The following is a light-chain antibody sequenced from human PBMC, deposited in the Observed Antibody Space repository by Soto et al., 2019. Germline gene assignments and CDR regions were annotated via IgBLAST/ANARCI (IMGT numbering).Light chain of an antibody. CDR1: QGVTTN. CDR2: DVS. Sequence: EIVMTQSPGTLSVSPGERATLSCRAGQGVTTNFAWYQQKSGQSPRLLIYDVSIRATGVPARFSGTGSETDFTLTISGLQSEDSAVYYCQQYSIWRTFGQGAKV. V-gene: IGKV3-15*01. CDR3: QQYSIWRT. J-gene: IGKJ1*01.